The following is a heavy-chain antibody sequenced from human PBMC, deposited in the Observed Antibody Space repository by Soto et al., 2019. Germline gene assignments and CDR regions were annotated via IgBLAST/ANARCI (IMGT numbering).Heavy chain of an antibody. Sequence: GGSLRLSCAASGFTFSSYEMNWVRQAPGKGLEWVSYISSSGSTIYYADSVKGRFTISRDNAKNSLYLQMNSLRAEDTAVYYCARVWDSGLHRSDYGMDVWGQGTTVTVSS. D-gene: IGHD5-12*01. CDR2: ISSSGSTI. CDR1: GFTFSSYE. CDR3: ARVWDSGLHRSDYGMDV. V-gene: IGHV3-48*03. J-gene: IGHJ6*02.